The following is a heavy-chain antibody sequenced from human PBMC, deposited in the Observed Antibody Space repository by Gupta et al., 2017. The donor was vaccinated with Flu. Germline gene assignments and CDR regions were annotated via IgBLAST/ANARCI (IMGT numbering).Heavy chain of an antibody. D-gene: IGHD6-13*01. V-gene: IGHV4-39*01. CDR1: GGSISSSSYY. CDR2: IYYSGST. J-gene: IGHJ5*02. CDR3: ARHDTQQLVRMGWFDP. Sequence: QLQLQESGPGLVKPSETLSLTCTVSGGSISSSSYYWGWIRQPPGKGLEWIGSIYYSGSTYYNPSLKSRVTISVDTSKNQFSLKLSSVTAADTAVYYCARHDTQQLVRMGWFDPWGQGTLVTVSS.